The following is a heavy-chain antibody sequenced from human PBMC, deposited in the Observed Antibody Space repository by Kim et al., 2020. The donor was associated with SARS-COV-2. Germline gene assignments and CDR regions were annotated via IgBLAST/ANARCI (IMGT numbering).Heavy chain of an antibody. CDR3: ARDSSGYDNPNGLYYYYYGMDV. J-gene: IGHJ6*02. V-gene: IGHV1-18*01. CDR1: GYTFTSYG. D-gene: IGHD3-22*01. Sequence: ASVKVSCKASGYTFTSYGISWVRQAPGQGLEWMGWISAYNGNTNYAQKLQGRVTMTTDTSTSTAYMELRSLRSDDTAVYYCARDSSGYDNPNGLYYYYYGMDVWGQGTTVTVSS. CDR2: ISAYNGNT.